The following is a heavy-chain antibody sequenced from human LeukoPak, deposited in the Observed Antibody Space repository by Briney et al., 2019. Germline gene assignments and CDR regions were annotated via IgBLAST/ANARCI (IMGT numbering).Heavy chain of an antibody. V-gene: IGHV1-2*02. CDR2: INPNSGGT. CDR1: GYTFTGYY. Sequence: ASVKVSCKASGYTFTGYYMHWVRQAPGQGLEWMGWINPNSGGTNYAQKFQGRVTMTRDTSISTAYMELSSLRSEDTAVYYCARDRAVVTHYYYYGMDVWGQGTTVTVSS. J-gene: IGHJ6*02. D-gene: IGHD4-23*01. CDR3: ARDRAVVTHYYYYGMDV.